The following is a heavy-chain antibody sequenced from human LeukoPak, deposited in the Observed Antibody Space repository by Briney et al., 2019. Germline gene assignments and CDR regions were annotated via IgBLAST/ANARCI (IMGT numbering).Heavy chain of an antibody. CDR3: ARLAVAASIDI. V-gene: IGHV4-59*08. J-gene: IGHJ3*02. CDR2: IYYSGST. Sequence: PSETLSLTCTVSGGSISSYYWSWIRQPPGKGLEWIGYIYYSGSTNYNPSLKSRVTISVDTSKNQFSLKLSSVTAADTAVYYCARLAVAASIDIWGQGTMVTVSS. D-gene: IGHD6-19*01. CDR1: GGSISSYY.